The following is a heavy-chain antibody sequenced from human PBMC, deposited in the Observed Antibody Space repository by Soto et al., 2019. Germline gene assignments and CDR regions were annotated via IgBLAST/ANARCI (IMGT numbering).Heavy chain of an antibody. D-gene: IGHD3-10*01. V-gene: IGHV4-59*08. CDR2: IYYAGST. CDR1: GGSISGYY. Sequence: PSETLSLTCTVSGGSISGYYWSWIRQPPGKGLEWIGYIYYAGSTNYNPSLKSRVAMSVDTSKNQFSLELTSVTAADTAVYYFARHGSGGRAFAIWGPGTMVTVSS. CDR3: ARHGSGGRAFAI. J-gene: IGHJ3*02.